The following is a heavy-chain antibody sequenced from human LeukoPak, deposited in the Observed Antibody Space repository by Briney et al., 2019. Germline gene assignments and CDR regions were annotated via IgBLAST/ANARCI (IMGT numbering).Heavy chain of an antibody. CDR2: ISSSGSTI. V-gene: IGHV3-48*03. Sequence: GGSLRLSCAASGFTFSSYEMNWVRQAPGKGLEWVPYISSSGSTIYYADSVKGRFTISRDNAKNSLYLQMNSLRAEDTAVYYCARVANYDILTGYFGPRYYYGMDVWGKGTTVTVSS. CDR1: GFTFSSYE. J-gene: IGHJ6*04. D-gene: IGHD3-9*01. CDR3: ARVANYDILTGYFGPRYYYGMDV.